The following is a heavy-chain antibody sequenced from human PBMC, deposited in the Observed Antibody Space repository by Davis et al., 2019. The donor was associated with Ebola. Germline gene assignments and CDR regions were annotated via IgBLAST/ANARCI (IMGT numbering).Heavy chain of an antibody. CDR3: ARGFTMIVAWFDP. D-gene: IGHD3-22*01. Sequence: ASVKVSCKASGYTFTNYGITWVRQAPGQGLEWMGWINPHNGNTNYAQNVQGRVTMTTDTSASTAYMELSSLRSEDTAVYYCARGFTMIVAWFDPWGQGTLVTVSS. CDR1: GYTFTNYG. J-gene: IGHJ5*02. V-gene: IGHV1-18*04. CDR2: INPHNGNT.